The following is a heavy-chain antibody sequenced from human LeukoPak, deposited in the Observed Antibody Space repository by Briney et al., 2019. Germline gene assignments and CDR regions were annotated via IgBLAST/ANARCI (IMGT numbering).Heavy chain of an antibody. CDR1: GYSISSGYY. V-gene: IGHV4-38-2*02. CDR2: IFYSGST. CDR3: ARDLGISVFAY. J-gene: IGHJ4*02. Sequence: PSETLSLTCTVSGYSISSGYYWGWIRQSPGKGLEWIGSIFYSGSTYYNPSLKSRVTISMDTSKNQFSLNLSSVTAADTALYYCARDLGISVFAYWGQGALVAVSS. D-gene: IGHD6-19*01.